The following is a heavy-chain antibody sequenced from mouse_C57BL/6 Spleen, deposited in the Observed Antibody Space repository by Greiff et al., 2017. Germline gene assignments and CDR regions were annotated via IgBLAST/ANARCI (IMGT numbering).Heavy chain of an antibody. CDR2: IDPSDSYT. Sequence: QVQLQQPGAELVKPGASVKLSCKASGYTFTSYWMQWVKQRPGQGLEWIGEIDPSDSYTNYNQKFKGKATLTVDTSSSTAYMQLSSLTSEDSAVYYCARRSVQTDWGKGTTLTVSS. V-gene: IGHV1-50*01. J-gene: IGHJ2*01. D-gene: IGHD1-1*01. CDR3: ARRSVQTD. CDR1: GYTFTSYW.